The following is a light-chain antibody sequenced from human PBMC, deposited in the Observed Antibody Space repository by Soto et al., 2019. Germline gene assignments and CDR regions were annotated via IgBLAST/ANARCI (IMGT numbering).Light chain of an antibody. V-gene: IGKV2-28*01. Sequence: DIVMTQSPLSLPVTPGEPASISCRSSQSLLHSNGYNYLDWYLQKPGQSPQLLIYLGSNRASGVPDRFSGSGSGTDFTLKISRVEAEDVGVYYCMQALQTPPFTFVPGTKVGIK. CDR2: LGS. J-gene: IGKJ3*01. CDR1: QSLLHSNGYNY. CDR3: MQALQTPPFT.